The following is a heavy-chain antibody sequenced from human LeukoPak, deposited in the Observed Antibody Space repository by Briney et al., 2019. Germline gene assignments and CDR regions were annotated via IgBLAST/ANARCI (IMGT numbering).Heavy chain of an antibody. Sequence: GGSLRLSCAASGFTFSSYAMSWVRQAPGKGLEWVSAISGSGGSTYYADSVKGRFTISRDNSKNTLYLQMNSLRAEDTAVYYCALYSSSWYYYYMDVWGKGTTVTVSS. V-gene: IGHV3-23*01. CDR1: GFTFSSYA. CDR2: ISGSGGST. J-gene: IGHJ6*03. D-gene: IGHD6-13*01. CDR3: ALYSSSWYYYYMDV.